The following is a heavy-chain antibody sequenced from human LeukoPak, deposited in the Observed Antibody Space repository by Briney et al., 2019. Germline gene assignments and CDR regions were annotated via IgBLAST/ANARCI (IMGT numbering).Heavy chain of an antibody. CDR2: IIPIFGTA. J-gene: IGHJ6*04. D-gene: IGHD2-15*01. Sequence: ASVKVSCKASGGTFSSYAISWVRQAPGQGLEWMGGIIPIFGTANYAQKFQGRVTITADESTSTAYMELSSLRSEDTAVYYCARDFGLRCSGGTCYSVYYYGMDVWGKGTTVTVSS. CDR3: ARDFGLRCSGGTCYSVYYYGMDV. V-gene: IGHV1-69*13. CDR1: GGTFSSYA.